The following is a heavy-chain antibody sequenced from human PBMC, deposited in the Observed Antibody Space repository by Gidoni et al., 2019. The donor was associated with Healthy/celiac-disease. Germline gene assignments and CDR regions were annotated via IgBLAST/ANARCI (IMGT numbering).Heavy chain of an antibody. V-gene: IGHV1-69*06. D-gene: IGHD2-2*01. CDR1: GGTFSSYA. J-gene: IGHJ5*02. CDR2: IIPIFGTA. CDR3: ARSQRYCSSTSCPPFNWFDP. Sequence: QVQLVQSGAEVKKPGSSVKVSCKASGGTFSSYAISWVRQAPGQGLEWMGGIIPIFGTANYEQKFQGRVTITADKSTSTAYMELSSLRSEDTAVYYCARSQRYCSSTSCPPFNWFDPWGQGTLVTVSS.